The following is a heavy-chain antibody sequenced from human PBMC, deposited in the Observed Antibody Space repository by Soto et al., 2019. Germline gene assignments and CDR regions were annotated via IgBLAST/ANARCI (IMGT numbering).Heavy chain of an antibody. Sequence: GESLKISCKGSGYNFAGYWIAWVRQMPGKGLELMGIIYPSDSDTRYRPSFQGQVTISADKSISSAYLQWSSLRASDTAMYYCARGGVSTRTFDFWGQGSPVTVSS. J-gene: IGHJ4*02. CDR1: GYNFAGYW. CDR3: ARGGVSTRTFDF. V-gene: IGHV5-51*01. CDR2: IYPSDSDT. D-gene: IGHD3-3*01.